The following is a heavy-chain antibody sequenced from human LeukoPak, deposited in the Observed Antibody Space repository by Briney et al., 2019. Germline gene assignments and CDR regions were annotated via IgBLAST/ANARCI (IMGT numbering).Heavy chain of an antibody. CDR3: ARDPPPMTTVTTYYYYGMDV. CDR2: IYTSGST. V-gene: IGHV4-4*07. CDR1: GGSISSYY. Sequence: SETLSLTCTVSGGSISSYYWSWIRQPAGKGLEWIGRIYTSGSTNCNPSLKSRVTMSVDTSKNQFSLKLSSVTAADTAVYYCARDPPPMTTVTTYYYYGMDVWGQGTTVTVSS. J-gene: IGHJ6*02. D-gene: IGHD4-17*01.